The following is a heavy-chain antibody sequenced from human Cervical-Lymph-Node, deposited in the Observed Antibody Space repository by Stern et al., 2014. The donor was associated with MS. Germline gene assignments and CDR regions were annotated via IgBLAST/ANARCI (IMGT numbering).Heavy chain of an antibody. CDR1: GYTFTSFT. CDR3: AREVGATDFDF. CDR2: VNTANANT. V-gene: IGHV1-3*04. D-gene: IGHD1-26*01. J-gene: IGHJ4*02. Sequence: VQLVDSGAEVKKPGASVKVSCKTSGYTFTSFTIHWVRQAPGQGLQWMGWVNTANANTRYSQKFQGRVTISRDTSASTVYLELRNLRSEDTAVYFCAREVGATDFDFWGQGTLVTASS.